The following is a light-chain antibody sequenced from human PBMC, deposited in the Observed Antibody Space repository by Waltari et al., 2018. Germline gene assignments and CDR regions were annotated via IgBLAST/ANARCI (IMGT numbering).Light chain of an antibody. V-gene: IGLV2-23*01. CDR3: CSYAGSSPHVI. J-gene: IGLJ2*01. CDR1: SSDVGSYKF. Sequence: QSALTQPASVSGSPGQSITISCTGSSSDVGSYKFVSWYQQHPGKAPQLMIYGGSQRPSGVSNRLSGSKSGNAASLTSSGRRAEDGADYYCCSYAGSSPHVIFGGGTKLTVL. CDR2: GGS.